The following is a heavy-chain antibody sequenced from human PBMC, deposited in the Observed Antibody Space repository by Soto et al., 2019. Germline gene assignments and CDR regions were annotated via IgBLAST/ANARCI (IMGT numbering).Heavy chain of an antibody. Sequence: GGSLRLSCAASGFIFSDYAMHWVRQAPGKGLEWVAVISYGGDNKYYADSVRGRFAISRDNLKNTLDLQMNSLNPEDTAVYHCAKARHSTSWYGLEADFWGQGTLVTVSS. D-gene: IGHD6-13*01. V-gene: IGHV3-30*09. CDR2: ISYGGDNK. CDR1: GFIFSDYA. CDR3: AKARHSTSWYGLEADF. J-gene: IGHJ4*02.